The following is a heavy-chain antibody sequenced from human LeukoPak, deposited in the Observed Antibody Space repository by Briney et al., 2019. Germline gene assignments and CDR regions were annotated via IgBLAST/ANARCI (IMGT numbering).Heavy chain of an antibody. J-gene: IGHJ5*02. D-gene: IGHD6-6*01. V-gene: IGHV4-59*12. CDR3: ARDGSSSSRGWFDP. CDR2: IYYSGST. Sequence: SETLSLTCTVSGGSISSYYWSWIRQPPGKGLEWIGYIYYSGSTNYNPSLKSRVTISVDTSKNQFSLKLSSVTAADTAVYYCARDGSSSSRGWFDPWGQGTLVTVSS. CDR1: GGSISSYY.